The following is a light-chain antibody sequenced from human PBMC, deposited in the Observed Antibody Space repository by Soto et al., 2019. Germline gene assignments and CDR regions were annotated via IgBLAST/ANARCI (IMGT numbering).Light chain of an antibody. CDR2: TAS. CDR3: QQYNSYSPT. CDR1: QNISTW. J-gene: IGKJ1*01. Sequence: DIQMTQSPSTLSASVGDRVTITRRASQNISTWLAWYQQEPGKAPKRLIHTASSLQSGVPSRFSGSGSGTDFTLTISSLHPDDFATYYCQQYNSYSPTFGQGTKVDIK. V-gene: IGKV1-5*03.